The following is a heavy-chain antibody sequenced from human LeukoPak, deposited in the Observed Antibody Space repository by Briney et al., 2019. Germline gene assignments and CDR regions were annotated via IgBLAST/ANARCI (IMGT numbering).Heavy chain of an antibody. V-gene: IGHV4-34*01. Sequence: SETLSLTCAVYGGSFSGYYWSSIRQPPGKGLEWIGEINQSGSTNYNPSLKSRVTISVDTSKNQFSLKLSSVTAADTAVYYCARVRSIAARSYYYYYGMDVWGQGTTVTVSS. CDR1: GGSFSGYY. CDR2: INQSGST. D-gene: IGHD6-6*01. J-gene: IGHJ6*02. CDR3: ARVRSIAARSYYYYYGMDV.